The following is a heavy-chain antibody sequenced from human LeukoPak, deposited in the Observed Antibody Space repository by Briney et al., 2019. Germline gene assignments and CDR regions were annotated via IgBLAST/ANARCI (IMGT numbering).Heavy chain of an antibody. CDR3: ARDLLESEWLRPISQGVWFDP. Sequence: SETLSLTCTVSGGSISSYYWSWIRQPPGKGLEWIGYIYYSGSTNYNPSLKSRVTISVDTSKNQFSLKLSSVTAADTAVYYCARDLLESEWLRPISQGVWFDPWGQGTLVTVSS. CDR2: IYYSGST. CDR1: GGSISSYY. D-gene: IGHD5-12*01. J-gene: IGHJ5*02. V-gene: IGHV4-59*01.